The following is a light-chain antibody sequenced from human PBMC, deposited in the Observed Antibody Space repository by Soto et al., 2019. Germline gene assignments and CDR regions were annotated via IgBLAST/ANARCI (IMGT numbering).Light chain of an antibody. J-gene: IGKJ4*01. CDR3: QQYNNWPLG. V-gene: IGKV3-15*01. CDR2: DAS. Sequence: ETVMTQSPATLSVSPGERATLSCRASQSVNSKLAWYQQKPGQAPRLLIHDASTRATGIPVRFSGSGSGTEFTLTISSLKSEDFAVYYCQQYNNWPLGFGGGSKVEIK. CDR1: QSVNSK.